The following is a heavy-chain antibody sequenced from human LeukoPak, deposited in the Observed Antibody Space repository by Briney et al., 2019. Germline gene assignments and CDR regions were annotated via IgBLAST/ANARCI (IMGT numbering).Heavy chain of an antibody. CDR2: IWYDGSNK. Sequence: GGSLRLSCAASGFTFSSYGMHWVRQAPGKGLEWVAVIWYDGSNKYYADSVKGRFTISRDNSKNTLYLQMNSLRAEDTAVYYCARSYYYDSSGYYKGLGYWGQGTLVTVSS. CDR3: ARSYYYDSSGYYKGLGY. V-gene: IGHV3-33*01. CDR1: GFTFSSYG. J-gene: IGHJ4*02. D-gene: IGHD3-22*01.